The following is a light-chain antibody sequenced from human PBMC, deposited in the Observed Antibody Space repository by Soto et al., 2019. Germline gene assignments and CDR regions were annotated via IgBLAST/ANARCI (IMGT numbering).Light chain of an antibody. V-gene: IGKV2-28*01. J-gene: IGKJ1*01. Sequence: DIVMTQSPLSLPVTPGEPASISCRSSQSLLHSNGYNYLNWYLQKPGQSPQVLIYLSSNRASGVPDRFCGSGSGTDFTLKISRVEAEDVGLYYCMQALQTPWTFGQGTKVEIK. CDR2: LSS. CDR3: MQALQTPWT. CDR1: QSLLHSNGYNY.